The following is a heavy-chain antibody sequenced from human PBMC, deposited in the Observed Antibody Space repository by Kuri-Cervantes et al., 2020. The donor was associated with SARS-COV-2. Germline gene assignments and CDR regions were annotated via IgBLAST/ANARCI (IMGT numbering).Heavy chain of an antibody. CDR2: ISYDETYK. CDR1: RFTFRNYG. J-gene: IGHJ4*02. CDR3: ARDGGGYYDSSGYYGQLGFDY. Sequence: GESLKISCAASRFTFRNYGMHWVRQAPGKGLEWVALISYDETYKYYADSVEGRFTISRDNAKNSLYLQMNSLRDEDTAVYYCARDGGGYYDSSGYYGQLGFDYWGQGTLVTVSS. D-gene: IGHD3-22*01. V-gene: IGHV3-30*03.